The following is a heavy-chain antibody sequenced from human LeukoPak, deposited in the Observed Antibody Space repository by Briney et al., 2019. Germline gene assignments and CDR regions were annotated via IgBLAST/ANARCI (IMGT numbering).Heavy chain of an antibody. CDR3: ARGPGWLVRRYFDY. CDR1: GGSFSGYY. Sequence: SETLSLTCAVSGGSFSGYYWSWIRQPPGKGLEWIGEINHSGSTNYNPSLKSRVTISVDTSKNQFSLKLSSVTAADTAVYYCARGPGWLVRRYFDYWGQGTLVTVSS. V-gene: IGHV4-34*01. CDR2: INHSGST. D-gene: IGHD6-19*01. J-gene: IGHJ4*02.